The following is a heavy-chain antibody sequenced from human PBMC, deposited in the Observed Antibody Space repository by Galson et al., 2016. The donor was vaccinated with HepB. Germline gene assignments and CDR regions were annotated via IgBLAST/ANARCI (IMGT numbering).Heavy chain of an antibody. V-gene: IGHV3-23*01. Sequence: SLRLSCAASGFSFSNSGMSWVRQAPGRGLEWVSGITRSGDATNYADFVKGRFTISRDNSKNTLYLYMNNLTPGDTAIYYCGKHGGFDYWGQAAQVTVSS. CDR3: GKHGGFDY. CDR2: ITRSGDAT. J-gene: IGHJ4*02. CDR1: GFSFSNSG. D-gene: IGHD3-16*01.